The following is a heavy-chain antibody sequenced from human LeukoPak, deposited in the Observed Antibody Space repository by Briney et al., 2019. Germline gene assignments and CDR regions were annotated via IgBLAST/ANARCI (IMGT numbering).Heavy chain of an antibody. CDR2: ISYDGSNK. V-gene: IGHV3-30*18. CDR3: AKDQPDILTGYSITPGYFDY. D-gene: IGHD3-9*01. J-gene: IGHJ4*02. CDR1: GFTFSSYG. Sequence: GGSLRLSCAASGFTFSSYGMHWVRQAPGKGLEWVAVISYDGSNKYYADSVKGRFTISRDNSKNTLYLQMNSLRAEDTAVYYCAKDQPDILTGYSITPGYFDYWGQGTLVTVSS.